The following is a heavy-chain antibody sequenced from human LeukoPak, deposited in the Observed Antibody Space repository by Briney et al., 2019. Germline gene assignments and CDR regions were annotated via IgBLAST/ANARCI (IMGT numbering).Heavy chain of an antibody. D-gene: IGHD3-22*01. CDR2: ISSSSSYT. CDR1: GFAFSDYY. V-gene: IGHV3-11*05. CDR3: AREGYDSSGYYLHNYFDP. J-gene: IGHJ5*02. Sequence: PGGSLRLSCAASGFAFSDYYMAWIRQAPGKGLEWVSYISSSSSYTNYADSVKGRFTISRDNAKKALYLHMSGLRVEDTAIYYCAREGYDSSGYYLHNYFDPWGQGTLVTVSS.